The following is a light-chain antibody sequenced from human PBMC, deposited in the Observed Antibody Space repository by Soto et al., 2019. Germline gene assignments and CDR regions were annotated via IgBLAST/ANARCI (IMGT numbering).Light chain of an antibody. CDR2: DVT. CDR3: RSYTRSGTVP. CDR1: DSDVGAYNY. Sequence: QSALTQPASVSGSPGQSITISCTGTDSDVGAYNYVSWYQQSPDTAPKLIISDVTNRPSGVSNRFSGSKSGNTASLTISGLQTEDEADYYCRSYTRSGTVPFGGGTKLTVL. J-gene: IGLJ2*01. V-gene: IGLV2-14*03.